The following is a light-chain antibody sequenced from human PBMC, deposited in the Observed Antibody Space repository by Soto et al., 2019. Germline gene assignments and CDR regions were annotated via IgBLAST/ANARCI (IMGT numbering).Light chain of an antibody. V-gene: IGLV2-14*01. CDR1: NNDLGTYNY. CDR3: ISYTITKKGV. CDR2: EVN. J-gene: IGLJ3*02. Sequence: QSALTQPASVSGSPGQSITISCTGTNNDLGTYNYVSWYQHHPGKAPKLILYEVNNRPSGVSTRFSGSKSGNTASLTISGLQTEDEAIYYCISYTITKKGVFGGGTKVTVL.